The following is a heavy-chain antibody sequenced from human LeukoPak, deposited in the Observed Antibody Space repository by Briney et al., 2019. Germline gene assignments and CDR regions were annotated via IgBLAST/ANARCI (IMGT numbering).Heavy chain of an antibody. CDR3: ARDGLTYYYDSSGPYYFDY. Sequence: PSETLSLTCTVSGGSIGSGTYYWGWIRQPPGKGLEWIGSIYYSGSTYYNPSLKSRVTISVDTSKNQFSLKLSSVTAADTAVYYCARDGLTYYYDSSGPYYFDYWGQGTLVTVSS. J-gene: IGHJ4*02. CDR1: GGSIGSGTYY. V-gene: IGHV4-39*07. D-gene: IGHD3-22*01. CDR2: IYYSGST.